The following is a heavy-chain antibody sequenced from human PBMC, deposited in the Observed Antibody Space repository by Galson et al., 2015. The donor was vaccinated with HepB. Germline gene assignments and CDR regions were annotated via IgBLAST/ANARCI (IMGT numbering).Heavy chain of an antibody. CDR1: GFTVSSNY. V-gene: IGHV3-66*01. D-gene: IGHD3-22*01. CDR2: IYSDGST. J-gene: IGHJ4*02. CDR3: ARVGHYYESSGFYYFDY. Sequence: SLRLSCAASGFTVSSNYMSWVRQAPGKGLEWVSVIYSDGSTYYADSVKGRFTISRDNSKNTLYLQMKSLRAEDTAVYYCARVGHYYESSGFYYFDYWGQGTLVTVSS.